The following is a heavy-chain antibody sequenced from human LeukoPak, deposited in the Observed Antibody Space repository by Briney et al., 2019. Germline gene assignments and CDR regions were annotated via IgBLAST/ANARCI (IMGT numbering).Heavy chain of an antibody. CDR1: GGSFSGYY. Sequence: SETLSLPCAVYGGSFSGYYWSWIRQPPGKGLEWLGEINHSGSTNYNPSLKSRVTISVDTSKNQFSLKLSSVTAADTAVYYCARVVGLLALVWFDPWGQGTLVTVSS. D-gene: IGHD1-7*01. J-gene: IGHJ5*02. CDR3: ARVVGLLALVWFDP. V-gene: IGHV4-34*01. CDR2: INHSGST.